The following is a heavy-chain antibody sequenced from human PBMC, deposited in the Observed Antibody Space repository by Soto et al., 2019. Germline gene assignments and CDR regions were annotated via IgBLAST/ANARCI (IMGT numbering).Heavy chain of an antibody. CDR2: IYYSGST. D-gene: IGHD5-12*01. CDR1: GGSISSSSYY. Sequence: QLQLQESGPGLVKPSETLSLTCTVSGGSISSSSYYWGWIRQPPGKGLEWIGSIYYSGSTYYNPSLKSRVTGPGDTSTTHFALRLSSVTASATAVYSCARLGIVATITGDGMDVWGPGTTVTGSS. CDR3: ARLGIVATITGDGMDV. V-gene: IGHV4-39*02. J-gene: IGHJ6*02.